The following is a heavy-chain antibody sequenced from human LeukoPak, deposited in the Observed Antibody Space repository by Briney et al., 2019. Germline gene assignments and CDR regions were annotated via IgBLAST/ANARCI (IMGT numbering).Heavy chain of an antibody. V-gene: IGHV3-33*01. Sequence: GGSRRLSCAASGFTFSKYGMHWVRQAPGKGLEWVAVIWYDGSDKYYADSVKGRFTISRDISKNTLYLQMNSLRAEDTAVYYCARDLVGAIAHGFDYWGQGTLVTVSS. CDR2: IWYDGSDK. J-gene: IGHJ4*02. D-gene: IGHD1-26*01. CDR3: ARDLVGAIAHGFDY. CDR1: GFTFSKYG.